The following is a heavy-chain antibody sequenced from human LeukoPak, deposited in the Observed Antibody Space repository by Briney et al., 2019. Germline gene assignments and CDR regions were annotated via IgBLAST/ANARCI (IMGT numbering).Heavy chain of an antibody. J-gene: IGHJ4*02. CDR3: AKGTPPLDYFDS. CDR1: GFTFSKHG. V-gene: IGHV3-21*01. CDR2: ISSSGTYI. Sequence: GGSLRLSCEASGFTFSKHGLNWVRQAPGKGLEWVSSISSSGTYIYYADSLKGRFTISRDNSKNTLYLQLNSLRAEDTAVYYCAKGTPPLDYFDSWGQGTLVTVSS.